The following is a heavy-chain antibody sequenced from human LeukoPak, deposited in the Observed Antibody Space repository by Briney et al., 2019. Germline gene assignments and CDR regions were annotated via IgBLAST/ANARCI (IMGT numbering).Heavy chain of an antibody. CDR2: INPNTGGT. CDR3: ARFVGYNYLSVDY. J-gene: IGHJ4*02. V-gene: IGHV1-2*02. D-gene: IGHD5-24*01. Sequence: ASVKVSCKASGYIFIGYFIHWVRQAPGQGPEWMGWINPNTGGTNYAQKFQGRVTMTRDTSITTAYMELIRLRSDDTAVYYCARFVGYNYLSVDYWGQGTLVTVSS. CDR1: GYIFIGYF.